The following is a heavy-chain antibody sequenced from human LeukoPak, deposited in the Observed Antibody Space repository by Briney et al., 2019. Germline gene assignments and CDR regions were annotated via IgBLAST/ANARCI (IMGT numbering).Heavy chain of an antibody. D-gene: IGHD3-22*01. V-gene: IGHV3-33*01. CDR1: GFTLDTYG. Sequence: GGSLRLSCAASGFTLDTYGVHWVRQAPGKGREWVAVIWYDGSSKYYADSVKGRFTISRDNSKNTLYLQMNSLRAEDTAVYYCARGPTYYYDSSGYHPEYFQHWGQGTLVTVSS. CDR2: IWYDGSSK. CDR3: ARGPTYYYDSSGYHPEYFQH. J-gene: IGHJ1*01.